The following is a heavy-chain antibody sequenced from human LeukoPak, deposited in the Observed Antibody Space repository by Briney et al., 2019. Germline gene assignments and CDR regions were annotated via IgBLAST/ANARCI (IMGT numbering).Heavy chain of an antibody. CDR3: ARGGYGSGSYLYWFDP. D-gene: IGHD3-10*01. V-gene: IGHV4-59*01. J-gene: IGHJ5*02. Sequence: SGTLSLTCTVSGGSIRSYYWSWIRQPPGKGLEWIGYIYYSGSTNYNPSLKSRVTISVDTSKNQFSLKLSSVTAADTAVYYCARGGYGSGSYLYWFDPWGQGTQVTVSS. CDR2: IYYSGST. CDR1: GGSIRSYY.